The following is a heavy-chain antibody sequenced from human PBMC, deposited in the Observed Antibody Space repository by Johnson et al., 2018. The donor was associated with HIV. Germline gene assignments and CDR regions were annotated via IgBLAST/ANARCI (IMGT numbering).Heavy chain of an antibody. CDR2: INWNGGST. J-gene: IGHJ3*02. CDR3: ARRGWELWTTQNAFDI. Sequence: EKLVESGGGVVRPGGSLRLSCGASGFTFDDYGMSWVRQAPGKGLEWVSGINWNGGSTGYADSVKGRFNISRDNAKNSLFLQMNSLRAEDTALYYCARRGWELWTTQNAFDIWGQGTMVTVSS. D-gene: IGHD1-26*01. V-gene: IGHV3-20*04. CDR1: GFTFDDYG.